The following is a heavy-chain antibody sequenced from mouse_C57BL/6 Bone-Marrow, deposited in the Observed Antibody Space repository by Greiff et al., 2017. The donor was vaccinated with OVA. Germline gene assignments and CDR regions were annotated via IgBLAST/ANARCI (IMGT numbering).Heavy chain of an antibody. Sequence: QVQLQQPGAELVMPGASVKLSCKASGYTFTSYWMHWVKQRPGQGLEWIGEIDPSDSYTNYNQKFKGKSTLTVDKSSSTAYMQLSSLTSEDSAVYYCARDYYSNYNYAMDYWGQGTSVTVSS. CDR1: GYTFTSYW. D-gene: IGHD2-5*01. CDR2: IDPSDSYT. CDR3: ARDYYSNYNYAMDY. J-gene: IGHJ4*01. V-gene: IGHV1-69*01.